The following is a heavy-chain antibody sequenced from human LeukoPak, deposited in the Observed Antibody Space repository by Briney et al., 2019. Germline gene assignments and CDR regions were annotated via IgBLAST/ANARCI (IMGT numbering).Heavy chain of an antibody. CDR3: ARGRGGDGYNWLCYFDY. CDR1: GFTFSSYA. CDR2: ISYDGSNK. Sequence: PGRSLRLSCAASGFTFSSYAMHWVRQAPGKGLEWGAVISYDGSNKYYADSVKGRFTISRDNSKNTLYLQMNSLRSEDTAVYYCARGRGGDGYNWLCYFDYWGQGTLVTVSS. V-gene: IGHV3-30-3*01. J-gene: IGHJ4*02. D-gene: IGHD5-24*01.